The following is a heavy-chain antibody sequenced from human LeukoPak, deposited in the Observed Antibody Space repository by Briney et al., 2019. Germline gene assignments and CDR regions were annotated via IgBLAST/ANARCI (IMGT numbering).Heavy chain of an antibody. CDR2: INPNSGGT. V-gene: IGHV1-2*02. Sequence: ASVKVSCKASGYIFTDYYIHWVRQAPGQGFEWVGWINPNSGGTNYAQKFQGRVTMTRDTSINTACMELSRLRSDGTAVYFCARARRSGSSYVYFDFWGQGTLVTVSS. J-gene: IGHJ4*02. CDR3: ARARRSGSSYVYFDF. D-gene: IGHD1-26*01. CDR1: GYIFTDYY.